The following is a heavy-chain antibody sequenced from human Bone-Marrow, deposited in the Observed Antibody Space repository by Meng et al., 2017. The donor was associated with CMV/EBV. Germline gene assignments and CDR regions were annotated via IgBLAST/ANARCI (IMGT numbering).Heavy chain of an antibody. Sequence: ASSLDICWASGYTFTSYDINWVRQATGQGLEWMGWMNPNSGNTGYAQKFQGRVTITRNTSISTAYMELSSLRSEDTAVYYCARFGVGYYYGMDVWGQGTTVTVSS. CDR2: MNPNSGNT. D-gene: IGHD3-3*01. V-gene: IGHV1-8*02. J-gene: IGHJ6*02. CDR3: ARFGVGYYYGMDV. CDR1: GYTFTSYD.